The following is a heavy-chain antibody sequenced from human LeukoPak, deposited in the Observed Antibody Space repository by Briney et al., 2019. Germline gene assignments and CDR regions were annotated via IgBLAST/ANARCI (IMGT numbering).Heavy chain of an antibody. D-gene: IGHD3-9*01. CDR1: GFTFSTYG. CDR2: ISGSGAST. V-gene: IGHV3-23*01. Sequence: EGSLRLSCAASGFTFSTYGMSWVRQAPGKGLEWVSSISGSGASTYYADSVKGRFTISRDNSKNTLYLQMNSLRAEDTAVYYCENLHYDILTGYICYFDYWGQGTLVTVSS. CDR3: ENLHYDILTGYICYFDY. J-gene: IGHJ4*02.